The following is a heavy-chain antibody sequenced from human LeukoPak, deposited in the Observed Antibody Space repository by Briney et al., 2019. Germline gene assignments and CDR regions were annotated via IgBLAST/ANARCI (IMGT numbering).Heavy chain of an antibody. J-gene: IGHJ4*02. CDR2: IYSGGST. CDR3: ANPQGVYDIAY. Sequence: GGSLRLSCAASGFTVSSNYMSWVRQAPGKGLEWVSVIYSGGSTNYADSVKGRFTISRDNSKNTLYLQMNSLRAEDTAVYYCANPQGVYDIAYWGQGTLVTVSS. D-gene: IGHD3-9*01. CDR1: GFTVSSNY. V-gene: IGHV3-53*01.